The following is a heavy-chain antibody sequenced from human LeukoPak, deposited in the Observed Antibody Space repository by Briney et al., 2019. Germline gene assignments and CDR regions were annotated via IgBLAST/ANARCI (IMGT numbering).Heavy chain of an antibody. CDR3: ARVGYFDLNWFDP. D-gene: IGHD3-9*01. Sequence: ASVTVSCKASGYTFTGYYMHWVRQAPGQGLEWMGWINPNSGGTNYAQKFQGRVTMTRDTSISTAYMELSRLRSDDTAVYYCARVGYFDLNWFDPWGQGTLVTVSS. V-gene: IGHV1-2*02. J-gene: IGHJ5*02. CDR2: INPNSGGT. CDR1: GYTFTGYY.